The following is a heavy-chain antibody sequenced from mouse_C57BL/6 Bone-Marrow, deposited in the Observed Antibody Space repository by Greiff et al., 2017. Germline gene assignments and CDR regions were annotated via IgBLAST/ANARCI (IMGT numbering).Heavy chain of an antibody. CDR2: IDPSDSYT. CDR1: GYTFPSYW. D-gene: IGHD2-4*01. J-gene: IGHJ2*01. Sequence: QVQLQQPGAELVMPGASVQLSCQASGYTFPSYWMHWVKQRPGQGLAWIGEIDPSDSYTNYNQTFKGKSTLTVDKSASTAYMQLSILTSEDSAVYYCARESIMGLRQEDGFDYWGQGTTRTVSS. V-gene: IGHV1-69*01. CDR3: ARESIMGLRQEDGFDY.